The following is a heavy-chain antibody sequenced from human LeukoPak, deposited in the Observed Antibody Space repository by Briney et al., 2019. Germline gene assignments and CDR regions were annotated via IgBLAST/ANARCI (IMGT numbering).Heavy chain of an antibody. J-gene: IGHJ5*02. CDR3: ASGLVSRDTELNWFDP. V-gene: IGHV1-69*05. CDR2: IIPIFGTA. CDR1: GGTFSSYA. Sequence: GASVKVSCKASGGTFSSYAIGWVRQAPGQGLEWMGGIIPIFGTANYAQKFQGRVTITTDESTSTAYMELSSLRSEDTAVYYCASGLVSRDTELNWFDPWGQGTLVTVSS. D-gene: IGHD1-14*01.